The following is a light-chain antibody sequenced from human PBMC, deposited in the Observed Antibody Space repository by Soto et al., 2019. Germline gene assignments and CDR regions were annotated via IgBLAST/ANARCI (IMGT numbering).Light chain of an antibody. J-gene: IGLJ3*02. CDR2: EVS. CDR3: NSYTSSSARV. CDR1: SSDVGGYNY. V-gene: IGLV2-14*01. Sequence: QSVLTQPASVSGSPGQSITISCTGTSSDVGGYNYVSWYQQHPGKAPKLIIYEVSNRPSGVSNRFSGSKSGNTASLTISGLQAEDEADYYCNSYTSSSARVFGGGTQLTVL.